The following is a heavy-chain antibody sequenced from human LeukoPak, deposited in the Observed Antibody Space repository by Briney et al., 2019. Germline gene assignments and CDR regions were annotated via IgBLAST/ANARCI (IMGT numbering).Heavy chain of an antibody. CDR1: RFTFSSYG. CDR2: ISGSGGGT. Sequence: GGTLRLSCAASRFTFSSYGMSWVRQAPGKGLEWVSGISGSGGGTYYADSAKGRFTISRDNSKNTLYLQMNSLRAEDTAVYFCARRSGVAVAGAFDYWGQGTLVTVSS. J-gene: IGHJ4*02. D-gene: IGHD6-19*01. CDR3: ARRSGVAVAGAFDY. V-gene: IGHV3-23*01.